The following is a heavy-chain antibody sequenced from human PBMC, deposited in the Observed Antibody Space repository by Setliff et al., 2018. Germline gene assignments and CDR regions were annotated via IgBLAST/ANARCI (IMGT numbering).Heavy chain of an antibody. CDR2: IKQDGSDK. J-gene: IGHJ4*02. CDR3: ARLRKDYGDYYYFDY. Sequence: LRLSCAASGFTFTSYAMSWVRQAPGKGLEWVANIKQDGSDKYYVDSVKGRFTISRDNAKNSLYLQMNSLRAEDTAVYYCARLRKDYGDYYYFDYWGQGTLVTVSS. V-gene: IGHV3-7*01. D-gene: IGHD4-17*01. CDR1: GFTFTSYA.